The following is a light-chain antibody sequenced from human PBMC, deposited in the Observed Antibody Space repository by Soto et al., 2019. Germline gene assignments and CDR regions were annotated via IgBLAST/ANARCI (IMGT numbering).Light chain of an antibody. Sequence: QSALTQPASVSGSPGQSITISCTGTSSDVGGYNYVSWYQQQSGKAPKLIIHEVSNRPSGVSNRFSGSKSGNTASLTISGLQAEDEADYYCDSYTSSRDYVLGNGTKVT. CDR3: DSYTSSRDYV. CDR2: EVS. J-gene: IGLJ1*01. CDR1: SSDVGGYNY. V-gene: IGLV2-14*01.